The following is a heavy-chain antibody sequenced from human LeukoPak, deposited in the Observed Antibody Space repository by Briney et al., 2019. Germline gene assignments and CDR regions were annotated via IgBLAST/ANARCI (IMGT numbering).Heavy chain of an antibody. D-gene: IGHD1-26*01. J-gene: IGHJ4*02. V-gene: IGHV3-33*06. CDR1: GLTFSSYG. CDR3: AKEGMSGSYLDY. CDR2: IWYDGSNK. Sequence: GGSLRLFCAASGLTFSSYGMHWVRQAPGKGLEWVAVIWYDGSNKYYADSVKARFTITRDNSKNTLYLQMNSLRAEDTAVYYCAKEGMSGSYLDYWGQGTLVTVSS.